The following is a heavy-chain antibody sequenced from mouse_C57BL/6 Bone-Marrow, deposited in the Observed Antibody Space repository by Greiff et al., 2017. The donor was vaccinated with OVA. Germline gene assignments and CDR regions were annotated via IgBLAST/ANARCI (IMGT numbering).Heavy chain of an antibody. Sequence: EVKIEESGGGLVQPGGSLKLSCAASGFTFSDYGMAWVRQAPRKGPEWVAFISNLAYSIYYADTVTGRFTISRENAKNTLYLEMSSLRSEDTAMYYCARRTVPWYFDVWGTGTTVTVSS. V-gene: IGHV5-15*04. D-gene: IGHD1-1*01. CDR3: ARRTVPWYFDV. CDR1: GFTFSDYG. CDR2: ISNLAYSI. J-gene: IGHJ1*03.